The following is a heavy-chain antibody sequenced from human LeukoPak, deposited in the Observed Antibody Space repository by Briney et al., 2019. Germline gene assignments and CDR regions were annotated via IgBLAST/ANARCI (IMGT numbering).Heavy chain of an antibody. CDR3: ARAMRMTTVTTNYYYGMDV. CDR1: DGSISSFC. D-gene: IGHD4-17*01. CDR2: IYHSGST. J-gene: IGHJ6*02. Sequence: SETLSLTCSVSDGSISSFCWSWIRQPPGKGLEWIGSIYHSGSTYYNPSLKSRVTISVDTSKNQFSLKVSSVTDADTAVYYCARAMRMTTVTTNYYYGMDVWGQGSTVTVSS. V-gene: IGHV4-38-2*02.